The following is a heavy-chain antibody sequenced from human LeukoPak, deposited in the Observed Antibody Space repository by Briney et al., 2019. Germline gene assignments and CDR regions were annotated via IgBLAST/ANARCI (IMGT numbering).Heavy chain of an antibody. CDR3: ARIGHDLYQTFDS. J-gene: IGHJ5*01. CDR1: GLTFSNSA. D-gene: IGHD2-2*01. CDR2: ITKSGDQT. V-gene: IGHV3-23*01. Sequence: GGSLRLSCVPSGLTFSNSALSWVRQAPGRGLEWVSTITKSGDQTHYADSVRGLFTISRDIFKNTLYLQMNSLRAEDTALYYCARIGHDLYQTFDSWGHGTLITVSS.